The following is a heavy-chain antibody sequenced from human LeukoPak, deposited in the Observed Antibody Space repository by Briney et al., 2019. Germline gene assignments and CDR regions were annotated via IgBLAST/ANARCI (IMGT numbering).Heavy chain of an antibody. CDR2: INHSGST. CDR1: GGSFSGYY. D-gene: IGHD3-3*01. J-gene: IGHJ4*02. V-gene: IGHV4-34*01. Sequence: SETLSLTCAVYGGSFSGYYWSWIRQPPGKGLEWIGEINHSGSTNYNPSLKSRVTISVDTSKNQFSLKLSSVTAADTAVYYCASFTAFFGVVAYFDYWGQGTLVTVSS. CDR3: ASFTAFFGVVAYFDY.